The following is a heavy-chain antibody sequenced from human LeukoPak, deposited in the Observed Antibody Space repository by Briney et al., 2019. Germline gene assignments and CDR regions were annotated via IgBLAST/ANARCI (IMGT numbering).Heavy chain of an antibody. CDR1: GGSISSSSHY. CDR2: IYYSGST. CDR3: ARHIVVVSTPADWFDP. V-gene: IGHV4-39*01. D-gene: IGHD2-21*01. J-gene: IGHJ5*02. Sequence: PSETLSLTCTVSGGSISSSSHYWGWIRQPPGRGLEWIGSIYYSGSTYYNPSLKSRVTISVDASKNQFSLKLSSVSAADTAVYHCARHIVVVSTPADWFDPWGQGTLVTVSS.